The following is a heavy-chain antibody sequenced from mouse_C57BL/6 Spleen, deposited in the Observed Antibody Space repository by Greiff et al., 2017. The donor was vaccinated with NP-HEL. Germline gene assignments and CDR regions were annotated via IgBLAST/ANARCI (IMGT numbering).Heavy chain of an antibody. CDR2: ISSGSSTI. CDR1: GFTFSDYG. V-gene: IGHV5-17*01. J-gene: IGHJ4*01. Sequence: EVKVVESGGGLVKPGGSLKLSCAASGFTFSDYGMHWVRQAPEKGLEWVAYISSGSSTIYYADTVKGRFTISRDNAKNTLFLQMTSLRSEDTAMYYCASPFTVVAHYYAMDYWGQGTSVTVSS. CDR3: ASPFTVVAHYYAMDY. D-gene: IGHD1-1*01.